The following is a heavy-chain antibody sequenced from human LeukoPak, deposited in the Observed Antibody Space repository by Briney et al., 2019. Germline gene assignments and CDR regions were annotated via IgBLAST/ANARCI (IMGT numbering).Heavy chain of an antibody. CDR1: GYTFTSYP. V-gene: IGHV1-3*01. CDR3: ARDYGNGYYSYYAMDV. Sequence: EASVKVSCKASGYTFTSYPMDWVRQAPGQRLEWMGWINAANGNAKYSQKFQGRVTISSDTSASTAYMELSSLRSEDTAVYYCARDYGNGYYSYYAMDVWGQGTTVTVSS. J-gene: IGHJ6*02. CDR2: INAANGNA. D-gene: IGHD2/OR15-2a*01.